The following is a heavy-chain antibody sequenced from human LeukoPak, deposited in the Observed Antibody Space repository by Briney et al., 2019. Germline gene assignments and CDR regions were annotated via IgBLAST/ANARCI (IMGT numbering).Heavy chain of an antibody. CDR3: EGGGLPHN. V-gene: IGHV4-34*01. J-gene: IGHJ3*02. Sequence: SETLSLTRAVEGGSFSGYYLGTIRQPPGKGLEWVGEINHSGSTNYNPSLKSRVTLSVDTSKHQFSLMLSSVTAADTAVYYWEGGGLPHNWGQGTMVTVSS. CDR2: INHSGST. CDR1: GGSFSGYY.